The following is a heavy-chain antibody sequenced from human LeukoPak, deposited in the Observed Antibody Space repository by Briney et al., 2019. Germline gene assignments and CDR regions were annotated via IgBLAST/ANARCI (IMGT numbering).Heavy chain of an antibody. D-gene: IGHD6-13*01. CDR3: AKDLEWALTRIAAAGAFEY. CDR2: ISGSGGST. V-gene: IGHV3-23*01. J-gene: IGHJ4*02. CDR1: GFTFSNYA. Sequence: GGSLRLSCAASGFTFSNYAMSWVRQAPGKGLEWVSSISGSGGSTYYAESVKGRFTISRDNSKNTLYLQMNSLRAEDTAVYYCAKDLEWALTRIAAAGAFEYWGQGTLVTVSS.